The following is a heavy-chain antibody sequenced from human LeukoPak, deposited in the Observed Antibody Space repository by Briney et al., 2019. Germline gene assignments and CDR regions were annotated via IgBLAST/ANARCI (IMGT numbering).Heavy chain of an antibody. CDR3: ARVVPPTDYGSGSYFWDPYYFDY. D-gene: IGHD3-10*01. Sequence: GGSLRLSCAASGFTFSSYAMSWVRQAPGKGLEWVSAISGSVGSTYYADSVKGRFTISRDNSKNTLYLQMNSLRAEDTAVYYCARVVPPTDYGSGSYFWDPYYFDYWGQGTLVTVSS. CDR2: ISGSVGST. J-gene: IGHJ4*02. CDR1: GFTFSSYA. V-gene: IGHV3-23*01.